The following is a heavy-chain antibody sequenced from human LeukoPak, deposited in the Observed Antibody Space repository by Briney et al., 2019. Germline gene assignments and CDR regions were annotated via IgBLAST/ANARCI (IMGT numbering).Heavy chain of an antibody. CDR1: GYSFTSYW. CDR2: IYPGDSDT. D-gene: IGHD4-17*01. Sequence: GESLKISCKGSGYSFTSYWIGWVRQMPGKGLEWMGIIYPGDSDTRYSPSFQGQVTISADKSISTAYLQWSSLKASDTAMYYCARALDYGDSQAWFDPWGQGTLITVSS. J-gene: IGHJ5*02. CDR3: ARALDYGDSQAWFDP. V-gene: IGHV5-51*01.